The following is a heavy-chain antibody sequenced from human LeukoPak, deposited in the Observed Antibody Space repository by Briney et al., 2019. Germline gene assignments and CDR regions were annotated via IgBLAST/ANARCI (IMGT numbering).Heavy chain of an antibody. CDR2: ISGSGGST. V-gene: IGHV3-23*01. Sequence: PGRSLRLSCAASGFTFDDYAMSWVRQAPGKGLEWVSAISGSGGSTYYADSVKGRFTISRDNSKNTLYLQMNSLRAEDTAVYYCAKGLVALDYWGQGTLVTVSS. CDR3: AKGLVALDY. CDR1: GFTFDDYA. J-gene: IGHJ4*02. D-gene: IGHD2-2*01.